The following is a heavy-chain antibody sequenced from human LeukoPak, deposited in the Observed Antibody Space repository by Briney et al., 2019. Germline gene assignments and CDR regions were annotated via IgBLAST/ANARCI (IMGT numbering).Heavy chain of an antibody. Sequence: PSETLSLTCTVSGGSISSHYWSWIRQPPGKGLEWIGYIYYSGSTNYNPSLKSRVSISVDTSKNQFSLKLSSVTAADTAVYYCARSQRDGYNFSIWDYWGQGTLVTVSS. J-gene: IGHJ4*02. CDR2: IYYSGST. D-gene: IGHD5-24*01. V-gene: IGHV4-59*11. CDR1: GGSISSHY. CDR3: ARSQRDGYNFSIWDY.